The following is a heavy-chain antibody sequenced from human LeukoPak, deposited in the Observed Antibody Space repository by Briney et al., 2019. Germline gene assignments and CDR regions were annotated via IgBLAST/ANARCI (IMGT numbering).Heavy chain of an antibody. J-gene: IGHJ4*02. Sequence: GGSLRLSCSVSGFTFSSYAMHWGRQAPGKGLQYVSSISSNGDSTYYAASVKGRFTISRDNSKSTLYRQMSSLRAEDTAVYYCVKDRWIDYWGQGALVTASS. D-gene: IGHD5-24*01. CDR3: VKDRWIDY. CDR2: ISSNGDST. V-gene: IGHV3-64D*06. CDR1: GFTFSSYA.